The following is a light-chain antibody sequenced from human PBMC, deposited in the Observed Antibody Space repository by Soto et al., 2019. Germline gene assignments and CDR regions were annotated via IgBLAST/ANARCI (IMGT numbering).Light chain of an antibody. J-gene: IGKJ2*01. CDR1: QSVSSSY. Sequence: EIVLTQYPGTLSLSPGERATLSCRASQSVSSSYLAWYQQKPGQAPRLLIYGASSRATGIPDRFSGSGYGTDFTLTISRLEPEDFAVYYCQQYGSSPYTFGQGTKLEIK. CDR3: QQYGSSPYT. V-gene: IGKV3-20*01. CDR2: GAS.